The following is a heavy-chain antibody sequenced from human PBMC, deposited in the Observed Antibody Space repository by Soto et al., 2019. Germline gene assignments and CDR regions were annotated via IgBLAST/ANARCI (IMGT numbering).Heavy chain of an antibody. CDR1: GFTFSSYA. D-gene: IGHD6-13*01. Sequence: HPGGSLRLSCAASGFTFSSYAVSWVRQAPGKGLEWVSTISGSGGVTYYADSVKGRFTISRDNSKNTLYLQMYSLRAEDTAVYYCAKSHRGYNSSDMDVWGQGTTVTVS. CDR3: AKSHRGYNSSDMDV. CDR2: ISGSGGVT. J-gene: IGHJ6*02. V-gene: IGHV3-23*01.